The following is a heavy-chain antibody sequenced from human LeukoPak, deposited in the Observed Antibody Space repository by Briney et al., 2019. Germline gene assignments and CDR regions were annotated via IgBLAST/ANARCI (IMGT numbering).Heavy chain of an antibody. CDR2: ISYDGDNK. CDR3: AKDIRVWGSYRYPCLDY. CDR1: GFSFSSYG. Sequence: GGSLRLSCAASGFSFSSYGMHWVRQAPGKGLEWVAVISYDGDNKYYADSVNGRFTISRDNSKNTLSLQMDSLRAEDTAVYYCAKDIRVWGSYRYPCLDYWGQGTLVTVSA. J-gene: IGHJ4*02. V-gene: IGHV3-30*05. D-gene: IGHD3-16*02.